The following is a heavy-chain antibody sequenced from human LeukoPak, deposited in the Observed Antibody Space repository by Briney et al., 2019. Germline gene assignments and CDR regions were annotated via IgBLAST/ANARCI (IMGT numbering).Heavy chain of an antibody. CDR3: ARDSDSSGWYLDY. V-gene: IGHV3-30-3*01. J-gene: IGHJ4*02. CDR2: ISYDGTNK. Sequence: PGGSLRLSCAASGFTFSSYAMHWVRQAPGKGLEWVAVISYDGTNKYYADSVKGRFTISRDNSKNTLYLQMNSLRAEDTALHYCARDSDSSGWYLDYWGQGTLVTVSS. D-gene: IGHD6-19*01. CDR1: GFTFSSYA.